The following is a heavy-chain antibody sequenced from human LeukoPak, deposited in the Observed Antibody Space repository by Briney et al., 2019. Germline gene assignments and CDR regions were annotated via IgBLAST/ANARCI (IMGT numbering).Heavy chain of an antibody. CDR2: IYYSGST. J-gene: IGHJ4*02. CDR3: AYSGSYYLVFDY. V-gene: IGHV4-39*01. Sequence: SETLSLTCTVSGGSISSSSYYWGWIRQPPGKGLEWIGSIYYSGSTYYNPSPKSRVTISVDTSKNQFSLKLSSVTAADTAVYYCAYSGSYYLVFDYWGQGTLVTVSS. CDR1: GGSISSSSYY. D-gene: IGHD1-26*01.